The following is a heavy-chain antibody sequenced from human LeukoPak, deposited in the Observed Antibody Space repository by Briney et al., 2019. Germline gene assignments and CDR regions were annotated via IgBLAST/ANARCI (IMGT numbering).Heavy chain of an antibody. Sequence: GGSLRLSCAASGFTVSSNYMSWVRQAPGKGLEWVSVIYSGGSTYYADSVKGRFTISRDNSKNILLLQMNSLRAEDTAVYYCARVGIQLGFGASKVTNDAFDTWGQGTMVTISS. D-gene: IGHD5-18*01. CDR2: IYSGGST. CDR1: GFTVSSNY. V-gene: IGHV3-53*01. J-gene: IGHJ3*02. CDR3: ARVGIQLGFGASKVTNDAFDT.